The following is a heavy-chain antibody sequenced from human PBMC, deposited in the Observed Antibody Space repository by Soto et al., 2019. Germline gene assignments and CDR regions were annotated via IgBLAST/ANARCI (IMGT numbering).Heavy chain of an antibody. Sequence: PGGALRVSCTASGFTFSNYAMHWVRQAPGKGLEWVAVISYDGSNKYYADSVKGRFTISRDNSKNTVYLQMNSLRLEGTAVYYCARGGPEIYCSSSSCHYGMDVWGLGTTVTVSS. J-gene: IGHJ6*02. CDR3: ARGGPEIYCSSSSCHYGMDV. D-gene: IGHD2-2*01. CDR1: GFTFSNYA. V-gene: IGHV3-30-3*01. CDR2: ISYDGSNK.